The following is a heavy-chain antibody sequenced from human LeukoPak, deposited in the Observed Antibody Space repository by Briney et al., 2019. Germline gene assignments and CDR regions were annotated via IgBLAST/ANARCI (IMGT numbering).Heavy chain of an antibody. V-gene: IGHV1-24*01. CDR2: FDPEDGET. Sequence: ASVKVSCKVSGITLNDLSIQWVRQAHGKGLEWMGGFDPEDGETIYAPKFQARVTMTQDTYEDTAYMELSSLRSEDTAVYYCATDGIPGATTTLDYWGQGTLVTVSS. D-gene: IGHD1-26*01. CDR3: ATDGIPGATTTLDY. J-gene: IGHJ4*02. CDR1: GITLNDLS.